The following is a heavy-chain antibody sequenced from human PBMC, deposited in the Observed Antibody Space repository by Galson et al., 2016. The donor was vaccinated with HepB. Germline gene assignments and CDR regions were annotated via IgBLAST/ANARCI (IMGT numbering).Heavy chain of an antibody. D-gene: IGHD3-22*01. CDR3: AKRNSYDNGGRYFDF. CDR2: TTSGGGTT. J-gene: IGHJ4*02. V-gene: IGHV3-23*01. CDR1: GFAFSSFA. Sequence: SLRLSCAASGFAFSSFALSWVRQAPGKGMEWVSATTSGGGTTYYADSVRGRFTISRDNSKNTLFLQMNNLAADDTAVYYCAKRNSYDNGGRYFDFWGQGTLVTVSS.